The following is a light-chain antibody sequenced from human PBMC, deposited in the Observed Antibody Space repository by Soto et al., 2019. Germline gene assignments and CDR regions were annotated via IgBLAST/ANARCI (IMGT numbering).Light chain of an antibody. Sequence: SVVTQPASVSGSPGQSITISCTGTSSDVGSYNLVSWFQQHPGKAPKLMIYGGSKRPSGVSNRFSVSKSGNTASLTISGLQAEDEADYYCCSYAGSSTYVFGTGTKVTV. CDR2: GGS. J-gene: IGLJ1*01. CDR3: CSYAGSSTYV. V-gene: IGLV2-23*01. CDR1: SSDVGSYNL.